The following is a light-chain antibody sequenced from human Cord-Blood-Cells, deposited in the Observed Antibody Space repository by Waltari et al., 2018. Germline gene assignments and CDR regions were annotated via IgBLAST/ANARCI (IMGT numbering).Light chain of an antibody. CDR3: QQSYSTLP. J-gene: IGKJ4*01. V-gene: IGKV1-39*01. Sequence: DIQMTQSPSSLSASVGDRVTITCRASQSISSYLNWYQQKPGKAPKLLIYAASSLQSGVPSRFSGSGSGTSFSLTISSLQPEDFATYYCQQSYSTLPFGGGTKVEIK. CDR1: QSISSY. CDR2: AAS.